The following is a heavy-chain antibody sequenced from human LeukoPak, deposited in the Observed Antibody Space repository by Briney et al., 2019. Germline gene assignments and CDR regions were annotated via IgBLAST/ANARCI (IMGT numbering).Heavy chain of an antibody. CDR2: IIPIFGTA. CDR3: ARAVQTLSGDHPFDY. CDR1: GGTYSSYA. J-gene: IGHJ4*02. Sequence: SVKVSCKASGGTYSSYAISWVRQAPGQGLEWMGGIIPIFGTANYAQKFQGRVTITADESTSTAYMELSSLGSEDTAVYYCARAVQTLSGDHPFDYWGQGTLVTVSS. V-gene: IGHV1-69*01. D-gene: IGHD4-17*01.